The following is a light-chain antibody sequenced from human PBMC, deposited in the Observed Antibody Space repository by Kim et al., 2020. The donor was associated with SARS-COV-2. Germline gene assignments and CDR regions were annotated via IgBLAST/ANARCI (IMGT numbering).Light chain of an antibody. V-gene: IGLV3-19*01. CDR2: GKN. CDR1: SLRSYY. Sequence: LGLPVRITCQGDSLRSYYESWYQQKPGQAPVLVIFGKNNRPSGIPDRFSGSSSGNTASLTITGAQAEDEADYYCNSRDSSGNPRWVFGGGTQLTVL. CDR3: NSRDSSGNPRWV. J-gene: IGLJ3*02.